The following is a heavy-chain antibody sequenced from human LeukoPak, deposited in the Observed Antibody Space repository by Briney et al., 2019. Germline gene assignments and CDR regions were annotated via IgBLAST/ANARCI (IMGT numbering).Heavy chain of an antibody. CDR3: ASPQQTTDYSGFDY. CDR2: IYPGDSDT. CDR1: GYSFTSYW. V-gene: IGHV5-51*01. J-gene: IGHJ4*02. D-gene: IGHD1-26*01. Sequence: RGESLKISCKGSGYSFTSYWIGWVRQMPGKGLEWMGIIYPGDSDTRHSPSFQGQVTISADKSISTAYLQWSSLKASDTAMYYCASPQQTTDYSGFDYWSQGTLVTVSS.